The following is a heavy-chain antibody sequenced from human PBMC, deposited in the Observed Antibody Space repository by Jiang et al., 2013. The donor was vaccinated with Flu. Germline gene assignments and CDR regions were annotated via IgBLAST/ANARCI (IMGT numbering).Heavy chain of an antibody. Sequence: EWVSYISSSSSTIYYADSVKGRFTISRDNAKNSLYLQVNGLRDEDTAVYYCASAHRQAAAGNYWYFDLWGRGTWSLSPQ. CDR3: ASAHRQAAAGNYWYFDL. CDR2: ISSSSSTI. V-gene: IGHV3-48*02. J-gene: IGHJ2*01. D-gene: IGHD6-13*01.